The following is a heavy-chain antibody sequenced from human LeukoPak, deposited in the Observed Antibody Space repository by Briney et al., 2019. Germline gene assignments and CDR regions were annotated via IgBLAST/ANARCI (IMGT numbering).Heavy chain of an antibody. V-gene: IGHV3-33*08. Sequence: GGSLRLSCVVSGFSVSNNYIIWVRQAPGKGLEWVAVIWYDGSNKYYADSVKGRFTISRDNSKNTLYLQMNSLRAEDTAVYYCARDDYVWGSPTSTFDYWGQGTLVTVSS. D-gene: IGHD3-16*01. CDR1: GFSVSNNY. CDR3: ARDDYVWGSPTSTFDY. CDR2: IWYDGSNK. J-gene: IGHJ4*02.